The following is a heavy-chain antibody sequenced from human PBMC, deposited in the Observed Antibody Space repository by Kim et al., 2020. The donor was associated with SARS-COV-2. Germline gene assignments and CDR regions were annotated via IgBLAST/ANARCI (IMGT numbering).Heavy chain of an antibody. V-gene: IGHV6-1*01. CDR3: VRYSGWYYFDY. D-gene: IGHD6-19*01. CDR1: GDSLSSNTVA. Sequence: SQTLSLTCVISGDSLSSNTVAWSWIRQSPSSGLEWLGRTYYRSKWSSDYAVSVKSRIIINADPSKNQFSLHLNSVTPDDTATYYCVRYSGWYYFDYWGQGNLVIVSS. CDR2: TYYRSKWSS. J-gene: IGHJ4*02.